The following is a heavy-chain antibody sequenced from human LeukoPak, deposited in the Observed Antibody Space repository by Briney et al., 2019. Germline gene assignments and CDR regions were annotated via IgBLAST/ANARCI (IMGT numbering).Heavy chain of an antibody. D-gene: IGHD6-13*01. CDR1: GGSVSSGSYY. V-gene: IGHV4-61*01. Sequence: SETLSLTCTVSGGSVSSGSYYWSWIRQPPGKGLEWIGYIYYSGSTNYNPSLKSRVTISVDTSKNQFSLKLSSVTAADTAVYYCARTEQHLFDYWGQGTLVTVSS. CDR3: ARTEQHLFDY. CDR2: IYYSGST. J-gene: IGHJ4*02.